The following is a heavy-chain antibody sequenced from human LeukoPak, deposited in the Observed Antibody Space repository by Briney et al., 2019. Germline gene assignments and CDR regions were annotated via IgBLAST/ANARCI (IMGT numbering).Heavy chain of an antibody. V-gene: IGHV3-74*01. CDR1: GFTFSSYW. D-gene: IGHD7-27*01. J-gene: IGHJ4*02. CDR3: ARDPGDQGYFDY. CDR2: VNTDGSTP. Sequence: GGSLRLSCAASGFTFSSYWMHWVRQAPGKGLVWVSRVNTDGSTPTYADSVKGRFTIPRDNAKNTVYMQMNSVRAEDTAVYYCARDPGDQGYFDYWGQGTLVTVSS.